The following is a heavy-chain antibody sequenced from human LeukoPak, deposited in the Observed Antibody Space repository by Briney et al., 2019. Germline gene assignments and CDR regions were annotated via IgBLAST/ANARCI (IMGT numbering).Heavy chain of an antibody. CDR1: GGTFSSYA. CDR3: ARASYGSASP. Sequence: SCKASGGTFSSYAMHWVRQAPGKGLEWVAVISYDGSNKYYADSVKGRFTISRDNSKNTLYLQMNSLRAEDTAVYYCARASYGSASPWGQGTLVTVSS. D-gene: IGHD3-10*01. V-gene: IGHV3-30-3*01. CDR2: ISYDGSNK. J-gene: IGHJ5*02.